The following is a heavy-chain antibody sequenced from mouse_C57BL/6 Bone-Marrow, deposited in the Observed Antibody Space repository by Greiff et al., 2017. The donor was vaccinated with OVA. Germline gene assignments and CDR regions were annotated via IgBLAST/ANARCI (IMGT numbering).Heavy chain of an antibody. J-gene: IGHJ2*01. CDR1: GYAFTNYL. CDR3: ARWTDY. CDR2: INPGSGGT. Sequence: QVQLQQSGAELVRPGTSVKVSCKASGYAFTNYLIEWVKQRPGQGLEWIGVINPGSGGTNYNEKFKGKATLTADKSSSTAYMHLSSRTSEDAAVYFCARWTDYWGQGTTLTVSS. V-gene: IGHV1-54*01.